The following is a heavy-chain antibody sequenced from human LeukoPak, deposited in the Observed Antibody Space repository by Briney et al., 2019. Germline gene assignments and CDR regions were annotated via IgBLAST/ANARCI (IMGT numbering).Heavy chain of an antibody. CDR1: GFTLSSYS. J-gene: IGHJ4*02. V-gene: IGHV3-48*01. D-gene: IGHD2-2*02. CDR3: TRYCSSGICYRAFDY. CDR2: IGSSSSTI. Sequence: GGSLRLSCAASGFTLSSYSMNWVRQAPGKGLEWVSFIGSSSSTIDYADSVKGRFTISRDNAKNSLYLQMNSLRAEDTAVYYCTRYCSSGICYRAFDYWGQGTLVTVSS.